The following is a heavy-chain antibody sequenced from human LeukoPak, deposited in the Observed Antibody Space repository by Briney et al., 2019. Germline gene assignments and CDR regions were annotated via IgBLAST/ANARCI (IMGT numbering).Heavy chain of an antibody. CDR1: GXXLXXXGXG. CDR2: VYWDDDK. D-gene: IGHD1/OR15-1a*01. CDR3: ANEQRGPGYYFDF. V-gene: IGHV2-5*02. J-gene: IGHJ4*02. Sequence: ESGPTLVNPTQTLTLTCACSGXXLXXXGXGXGWXRQXXGKAXXXXALVYWDDDKRYTPSLKTRLTITRDTSKNQVVLTVANVDPGDTATYYCANEQRGPGYYFDFWGQGSLVTVSS.